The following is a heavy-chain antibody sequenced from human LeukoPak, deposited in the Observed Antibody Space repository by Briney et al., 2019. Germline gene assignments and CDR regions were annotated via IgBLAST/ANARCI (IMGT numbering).Heavy chain of an antibody. CDR3: ARDFCTGCNYYFYGMDV. J-gene: IGHJ6*02. V-gene: IGHV3-9*01. CDR2: ISRDSANM. D-gene: IGHD2-2*01. CDR1: GFALDDYV. Sequence: GGSLRLSCTASGFALDDYVMHWVRQTPGGGLEWVSGISRDSANMGYADSVKGRFTISRDNDKNSLYLQMNSLTTEDTALYYCARDFCTGCNYYFYGMDVWGRGTTVTVSS.